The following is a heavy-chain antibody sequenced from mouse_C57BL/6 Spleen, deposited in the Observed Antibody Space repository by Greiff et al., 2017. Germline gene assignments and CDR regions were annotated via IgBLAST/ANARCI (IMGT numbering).Heavy chain of an antibody. CDR1: GYTFTSYW. V-gene: IGHV1-61*01. J-gene: IGHJ4*01. D-gene: IGHD1-1*02. CDR3: ARLDGVYPHNYAMDY. Sequence: QVQLQQPGAELVRPGASVKLSCKASGYTFTSYWMDWVKQRPGQGLEWIGNIYPSDSETHYNQKFKDKATLTVDKSSSTAYMQISSLTSEDSAVYYCARLDGVYPHNYAMDYWGQGTSVTVSA. CDR2: IYPSDSET.